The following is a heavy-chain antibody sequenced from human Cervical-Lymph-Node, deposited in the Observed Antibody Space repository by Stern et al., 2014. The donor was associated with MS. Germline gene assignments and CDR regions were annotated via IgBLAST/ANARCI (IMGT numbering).Heavy chain of an antibody. CDR2: IYYSGST. V-gene: IGHV4-59*01. Sequence: VQLVESGPGLVKPSETLSLTCTVSGGSISSYYWSWIRQPPGKGLEWIGYIYYSGSTNYNPSLKSRVTISVDTSKNQFSLKLSSVTAADTAVYYCACTPGWFDPWGQGTLVTVSS. J-gene: IGHJ5*02. CDR1: GGSISSYY. D-gene: IGHD2-15*01. CDR3: ACTPGWFDP.